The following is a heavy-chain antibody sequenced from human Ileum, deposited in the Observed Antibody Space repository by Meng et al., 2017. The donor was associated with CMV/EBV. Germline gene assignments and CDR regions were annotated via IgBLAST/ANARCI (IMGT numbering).Heavy chain of an antibody. V-gene: IGHV4-4*07. CDR1: GGSISGYY. CDR3: ARGSSSWAFDY. D-gene: IGHD2-2*01. Sequence: QVQLQEAGPGLVKPSEHLSLACTVSGGSISGYYWSWIRQPATKGLEWIGRVYSSGSTDYNPSLQSRVTMSVDTSKNQFSLKLSSVTAADTAVYYCARGSSSWAFDYWGQGTLVTVSS. J-gene: IGHJ4*02. CDR2: VYSSGST.